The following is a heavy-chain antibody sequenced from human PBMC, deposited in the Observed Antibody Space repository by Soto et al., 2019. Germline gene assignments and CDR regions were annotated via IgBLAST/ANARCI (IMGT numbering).Heavy chain of an antibody. J-gene: IGHJ6*03. CDR1: GGSFSGYY. CDR3: GGLVGGVIPYYTVLDV. V-gene: IGHV4-34*01. D-gene: IGHD3-10*01. Sequence: PSETLSLTCAVYGGSFSGYYWSWIRQPPGKGLEWIGEINHSGSTNYNPSLKSRVTISVHTSKNQSSLKLSSVTAADTAVYYCGGLVGGVIPYYTVLDVGGKGPTSTV. CDR2: INHSGST.